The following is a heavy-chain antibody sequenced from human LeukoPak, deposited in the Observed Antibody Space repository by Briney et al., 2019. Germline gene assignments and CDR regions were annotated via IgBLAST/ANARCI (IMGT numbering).Heavy chain of an antibody. CDR1: GFTFSSYA. CDR2: ITNSGSTI. D-gene: IGHD2-21*01. J-gene: IGHJ4*02. CDR3: AGRTFGGESPAFDY. V-gene: IGHV3-48*03. Sequence: GGSLRLSCAVSGFTFSSYAMNWIRQAPGRGLEYISYITNSGSTIYYADSVKGRFTISRDNARKSLYLQMNSLRAEDTAMYYCAGRTFGGESPAFDYWGQGTLVTVSS.